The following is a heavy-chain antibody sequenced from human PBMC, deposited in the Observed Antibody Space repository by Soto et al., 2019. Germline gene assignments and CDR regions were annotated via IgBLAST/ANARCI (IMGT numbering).Heavy chain of an antibody. CDR1: GGSISSSSYY. V-gene: IGHV4-39*01. J-gene: IGHJ6*02. CDR3: ARQSFIMVRGVVTDYYSYYGMDV. Sequence: SETLSLTCTVSGGSISSSSYYWGRIRQPPGKGLEWIGSIYYSGSTYYNPSLKSRVTISVDTSKNQFSLKLRSVTAAYTAVYYCARQSFIMVRGVVTDYYSYYGMDVWGQGTTVTVSS. CDR2: IYYSGST. D-gene: IGHD3-10*01.